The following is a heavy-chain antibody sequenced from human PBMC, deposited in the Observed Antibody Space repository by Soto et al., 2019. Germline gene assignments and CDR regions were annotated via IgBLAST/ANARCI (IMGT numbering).Heavy chain of an antibody. D-gene: IGHD6-13*01. J-gene: IGHJ5*02. CDR2: IYYSGST. V-gene: IGHV4-59*01. Sequence: SETLSLTCTVSGSSISSYYWSWIRQPPGKGLEWIGYIYYSGSTNYNPSLKSRVTISVDTSKNQFSLKLSSVTAADTAVYYCARVAAPYNWFDPWGQGTLVTVSS. CDR1: GSSISSYY. CDR3: ARVAAPYNWFDP.